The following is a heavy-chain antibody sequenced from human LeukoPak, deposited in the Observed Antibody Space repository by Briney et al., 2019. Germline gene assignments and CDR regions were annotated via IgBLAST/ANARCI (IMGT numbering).Heavy chain of an antibody. CDR2: FDPEDGET. Sequence: APVKVSCKVSGYTLTELSMHWVRQATGKGLEWMGGFDPEDGETIYAQKFQGRVTMTEDTSTDTAYMELSSLRSEDTAVYYCATDGRAYYYGSGSRGGMDVWGKGTTVTVPS. CDR1: GYTLTELS. V-gene: IGHV1-24*01. CDR3: ATDGRAYYYGSGSRGGMDV. J-gene: IGHJ6*04. D-gene: IGHD3-10*01.